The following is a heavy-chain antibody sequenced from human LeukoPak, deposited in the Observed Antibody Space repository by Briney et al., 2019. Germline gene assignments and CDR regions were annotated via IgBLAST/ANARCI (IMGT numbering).Heavy chain of an antibody. CDR2: IGPRSDNI. CDR1: GFTFSDYF. Sequence: GGSLRLSCAASGFTFSDYFMSWIRQAPEKGLEWVSYIGPRSDNINYADSVKGRFTVSRDNAKNSVYLQMSSLRAEDTAVYYCARVNPSNSGFYAYWGQGTLVTVSS. D-gene: IGHD3-22*01. V-gene: IGHV3-11*04. CDR3: ARVNPSNSGFYAY. J-gene: IGHJ1*01.